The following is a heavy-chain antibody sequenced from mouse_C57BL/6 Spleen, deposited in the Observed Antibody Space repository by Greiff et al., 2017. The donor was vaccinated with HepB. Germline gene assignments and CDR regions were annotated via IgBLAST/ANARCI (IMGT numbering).Heavy chain of an antibody. CDR2: INPSSGYT. V-gene: IGHV1-7*01. CDR1: GYTFTSYW. CDR3: ARIPSSYWYFDV. Sequence: VQLQPSGAELAKPGASVKLSCKASGYTFTSYWMHWVKQRTGQGLEWIGYINPSSGYTKYNQKFKDKATLTADNSSSTAYMQLSSLTYEDSAVYYCARIPSSYWYFDVWGTGTTVTVSS. J-gene: IGHJ1*03. D-gene: IGHD2-10*02.